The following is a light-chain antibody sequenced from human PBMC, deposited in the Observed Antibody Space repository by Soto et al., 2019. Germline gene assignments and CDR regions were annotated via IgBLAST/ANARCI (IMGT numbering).Light chain of an antibody. V-gene: IGKV3-20*01. Sequence: EIVLTQSPGTLSLSPGERATLSCGASQSVTSNYLAWYQQKPGQAPRLLIFGASIRVTGIPDRFIGSGYGTDFTLTISRLEPEDVAVYYCQHYVTPLQTFAQVTKVDMK. CDR1: QSVTSNY. CDR2: GAS. J-gene: IGKJ1*01. CDR3: QHYVTPLQT.